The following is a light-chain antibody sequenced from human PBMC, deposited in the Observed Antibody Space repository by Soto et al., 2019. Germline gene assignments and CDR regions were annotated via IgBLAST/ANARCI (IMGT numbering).Light chain of an antibody. CDR2: GVS. CDR3: QQYGTSPRT. V-gene: IGKV3-20*01. J-gene: IGKJ1*01. Sequence: EIVLTQSPGTLSLSPGERATLSCRASQSVSNSCLAWYQQKPGQAPRLLIYGVSSRATGIPDRFSGSGSGTDFTLTISRLEPEDFVVYYGQQYGTSPRTVGQGTKVEIK. CDR1: QSVSNSC.